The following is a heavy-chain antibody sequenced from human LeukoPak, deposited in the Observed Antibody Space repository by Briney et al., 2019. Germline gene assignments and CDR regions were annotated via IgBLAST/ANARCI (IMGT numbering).Heavy chain of an antibody. J-gene: IGHJ4*02. Sequence: ASVKVSCKASGYTFTSYDINWVRQAPGQGLEWMGWISAYNGNTNYAQKLQGRVTMTTDTSTSTAYMELRSLRSDDTAVYYCARGSIAARIFDYWGQGTLVTVSS. CDR2: ISAYNGNT. V-gene: IGHV1-18*01. CDR3: ARGSIAARIFDY. D-gene: IGHD6-6*01. CDR1: GYTFTSYD.